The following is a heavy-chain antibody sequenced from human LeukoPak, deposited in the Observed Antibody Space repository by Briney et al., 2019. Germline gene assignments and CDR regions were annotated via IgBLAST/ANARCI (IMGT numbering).Heavy chain of an antibody. J-gene: IGHJ4*02. CDR2: INHSGST. CDR1: GGSFSGYY. V-gene: IGHV4-34*01. D-gene: IGHD1-26*01. CDR3: ARVGGSYYDY. Sequence: SETLSLTCAVYGGSFSGYYWSWIRQPPGKGLEWIGEINHSGSTNYNPSLKSRVTISVDTSKNQFSLKLSSVTAADTAVYYCARVGGSYYDYWGQGTLVTVSS.